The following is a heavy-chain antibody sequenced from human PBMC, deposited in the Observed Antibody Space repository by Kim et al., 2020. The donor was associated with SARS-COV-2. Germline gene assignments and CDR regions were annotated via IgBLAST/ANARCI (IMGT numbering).Heavy chain of an antibody. CDR2: INAGNGNT. V-gene: IGHV1-3*01. Sequence: ASVKVSCKASGYTFTSYAMHWVRQAPGQRLEWMGWINAGNGNTKYSQKFQGRVTITRDTSASTAYMELSSLRSEDTAVYYCARAKKLPGIAAAGFDYWGQGTLVTVSS. J-gene: IGHJ4*02. CDR3: ARAKKLPGIAAAGFDY. CDR1: GYTFTSYA. D-gene: IGHD6-13*01.